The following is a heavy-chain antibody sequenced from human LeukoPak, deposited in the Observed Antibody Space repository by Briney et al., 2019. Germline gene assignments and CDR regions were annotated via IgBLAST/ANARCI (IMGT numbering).Heavy chain of an antibody. CDR3: ASVGGSYYREFDY. V-gene: IGHV1-69*13. D-gene: IGHD1-26*01. Sequence: ASVKVSCKASGGTFSSYAISWVRQAPGQGLGWMGGIIPIFGTANYAQKFQGRVTITADESTSTAYMELSSLRSEDTAVYYCASVGGSYYREFDYWGQGTLVTVSS. CDR1: GGTFSSYA. J-gene: IGHJ4*02. CDR2: IIPIFGTA.